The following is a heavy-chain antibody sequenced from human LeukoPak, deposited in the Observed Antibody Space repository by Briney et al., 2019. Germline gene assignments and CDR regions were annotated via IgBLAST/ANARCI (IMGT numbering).Heavy chain of an antibody. CDR3: AKDLRYSGNLCAMDY. V-gene: IGHV3-23*01. Sequence: GGSLRLSCAASGFTFNSYAMTWVRQAPGKGLEWVSAISGSGGSTYYADSVKGRFTISRDNSKNTLYLQMNSLRAEGTAVYYCAKDLRYSGNLCAMDYWGQGTLVTVSS. CDR2: ISGSGGST. J-gene: IGHJ4*02. CDR1: GFTFNSYA. D-gene: IGHD1-26*01.